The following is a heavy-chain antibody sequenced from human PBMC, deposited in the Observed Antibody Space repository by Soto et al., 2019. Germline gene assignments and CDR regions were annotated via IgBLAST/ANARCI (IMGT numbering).Heavy chain of an antibody. CDR1: GFTFSDYY. CDR3: AKPNLYCSSTSCYDY. V-gene: IGHV3-11*05. Sequence: QVQLVESGGGLVKPGGSLRLSCAASGFTFSDYYMSWIRQAPGKGLEWVSYISSSSSYTNYADSVKGRFTISRDNAKNSLYLQMNGVTAEDTAVYYCAKPNLYCSSTSCYDYWGQGTLVTVSS. D-gene: IGHD2-2*01. J-gene: IGHJ4*02. CDR2: ISSSSSYT.